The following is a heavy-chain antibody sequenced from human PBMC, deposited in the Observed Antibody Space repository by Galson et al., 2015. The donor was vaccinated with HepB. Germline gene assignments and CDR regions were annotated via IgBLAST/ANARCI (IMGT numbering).Heavy chain of an antibody. V-gene: IGHV4-39*07. D-gene: IGHD1-26*01. CDR1: GDSINTKTFY. Sequence: LSLTCTVSGDSINTKTFYWGWIRQTPGKGLEWIGNVFYSGTTHYNPSLRSRVTISIDPSKNQFSLTLTPVTAADTALYYCTRDRGLGATNYFYYGVDVWGQGTTVTVS. CDR3: TRDRGLGATNYFYYGVDV. CDR2: VFYSGTT. J-gene: IGHJ6*02.